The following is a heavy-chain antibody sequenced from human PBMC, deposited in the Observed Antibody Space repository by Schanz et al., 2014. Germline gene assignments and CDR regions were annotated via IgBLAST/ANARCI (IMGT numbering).Heavy chain of an antibody. Sequence: QVQLVESGGGVVQPGRSLRLSCAASGFSFSTYAMHWVRQAPGKGLRCVAVISGNGGEKYYADSVKGRFTISRDNSENTLFLEMNSLRAEDTAVYYCIRGDIMVVPVAHFWGQGILVTVSS. CDR1: GFSFSTYA. D-gene: IGHD2-2*01. V-gene: IGHV3-30*04. CDR3: IRGDIMVVPVAHF. CDR2: ISGNGGEK. J-gene: IGHJ4*02.